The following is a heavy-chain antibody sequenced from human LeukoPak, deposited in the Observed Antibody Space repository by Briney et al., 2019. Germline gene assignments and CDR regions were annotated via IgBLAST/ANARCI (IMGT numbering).Heavy chain of an antibody. CDR3: ARVISGYYYKMDY. J-gene: IGHJ4*02. D-gene: IGHD3-22*01. V-gene: IGHV4-31*03. CDR1: GGSISSGGYY. CDR2: IYYSGST. Sequence: SETLSLTCTVSGGSISSGGYYWSWIRQHPGKGLEWIGYIYYSGSTYYNPPLKSRVTISVDTSKNQFSLKLSSVTAADTAIYYCARVISGYYYKMDYWGQGTLVTVSS.